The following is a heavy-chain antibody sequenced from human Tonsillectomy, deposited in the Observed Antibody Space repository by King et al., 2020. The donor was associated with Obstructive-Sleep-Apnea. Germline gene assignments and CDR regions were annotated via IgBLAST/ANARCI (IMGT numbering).Heavy chain of an antibody. CDR1: GGSIRSYY. CDR2: IHYSGST. V-gene: IGHV4-59*01. J-gene: IGHJ4*02. Sequence: QLQESGPGLVKPSETLSLTCSVSGGSIRSYYWTWIRQPPGKGLEWIGYIHYSGSTNYNPSLKSRVTISLDTSRNKFSLKLGSVTAADTAVYYCARDPGYYFDYWGQGTLVTVSS. CDR3: ARDPGYYFDY.